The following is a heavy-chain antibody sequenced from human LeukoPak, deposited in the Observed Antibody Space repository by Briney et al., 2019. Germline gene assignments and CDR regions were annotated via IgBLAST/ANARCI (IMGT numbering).Heavy chain of an antibody. CDR2: IYSGGST. CDR3: AREDSGSYGGGGNYYGMDV. D-gene: IGHD1-26*01. Sequence: GGSLRLSCAASGFTVSSIYMSWVRQAPGKGLEWVSVIYSGGSTYYADSVKGRFTISRDNSKNTLYLQMNSLRAEDTAVYYCAREDSGSYGGGGNYYGMDVWGQGTTVTVSS. V-gene: IGHV3-66*01. J-gene: IGHJ6*02. CDR1: GFTVSSIY.